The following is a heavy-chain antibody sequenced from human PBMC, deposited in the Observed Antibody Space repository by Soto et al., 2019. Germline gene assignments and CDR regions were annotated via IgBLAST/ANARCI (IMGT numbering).Heavy chain of an antibody. D-gene: IGHD5-12*01. Sequence: QVQLVESGGGVVQPGRSLRLSCAASGFTFSSYGMHWVRQAPGKGLEWVAVISYDGSNKYYADSVKGRFTISRDNSKNTLYLQMNSLRAEDTAVYYCAKDRGDGYNPFDYWGQGTLVTVSS. CDR2: ISYDGSNK. J-gene: IGHJ4*02. V-gene: IGHV3-30*18. CDR3: AKDRGDGYNPFDY. CDR1: GFTFSSYG.